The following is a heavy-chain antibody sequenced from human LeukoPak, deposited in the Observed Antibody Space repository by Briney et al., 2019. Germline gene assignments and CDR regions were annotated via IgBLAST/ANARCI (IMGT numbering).Heavy chain of an antibody. Sequence: PSETLSLTCAVYGGSSSGYYWSWIRQPPGKGLEWIGEINHSGSTNYNPSLRSRVTISVDTSKNQFSLKLSSVTAADTAVYYCARSYYYDSSGLNWFDPWGQGTLVTVSS. J-gene: IGHJ5*02. CDR1: GGSSSGYY. V-gene: IGHV4-34*01. CDR3: ARSYYYDSSGLNWFDP. D-gene: IGHD3-22*01. CDR2: INHSGST.